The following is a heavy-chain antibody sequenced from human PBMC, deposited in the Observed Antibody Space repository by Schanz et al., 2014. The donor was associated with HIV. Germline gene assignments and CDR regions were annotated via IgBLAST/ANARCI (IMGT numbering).Heavy chain of an antibody. J-gene: IGHJ2*01. D-gene: IGHD1-26*01. CDR3: ARVRSGSTAGYFDL. CDR2: IKHSGST. V-gene: IGHV4-34*01. Sequence: QVQLHQWGAGLLKPSETLSLTCAVYVGSFTDYYWTWIRQPPGKGLEWIGEIKHSGSTNYNPSLKRRVAFSVATSRRQFSLKVNSVTAADTALYFCARVRSGSTAGYFDLWGRGTPVTVSS. CDR1: VGSFTDYY.